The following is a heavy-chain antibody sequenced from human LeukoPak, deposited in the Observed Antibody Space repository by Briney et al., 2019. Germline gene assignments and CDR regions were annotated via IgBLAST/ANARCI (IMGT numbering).Heavy chain of an antibody. CDR2: INSDGSIT. J-gene: IGHJ6*02. CDR1: GFTFTTYW. D-gene: IGHD5-18*01. CDR3: ARDAVDTANAV. Sequence: GGSLRLSCAASGFTFTTYWMHWVRQAPGKGLVWVSHINSDGSITSYADSVKGRFTISRDNAKNALYLQMNSLRAEDTAVYYCARDAVDTANAVWGQGTTVTVSS. V-gene: IGHV3-74*01.